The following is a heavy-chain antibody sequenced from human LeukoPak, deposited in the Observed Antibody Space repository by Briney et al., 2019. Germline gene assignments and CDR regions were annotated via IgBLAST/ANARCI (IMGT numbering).Heavy chain of an antibody. V-gene: IGHV1-18*01. Sequence: VKVSCKAPGYTFTSYGISWVRQAPGQAPEWMGWISAYNGNTNYAQKLQGRVTMTTDTSTSTAYMELRSLRSDDTAVYYCARDREISYYESSGYYYDWGQGTLVALSS. J-gene: IGHJ4*02. CDR1: GYTFTSYG. CDR2: ISAYNGNT. CDR3: ARDREISYYESSGYYYD. D-gene: IGHD3-22*01.